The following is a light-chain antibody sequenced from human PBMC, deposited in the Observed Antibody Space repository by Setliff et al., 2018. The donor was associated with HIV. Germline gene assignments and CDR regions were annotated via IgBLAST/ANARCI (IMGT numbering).Light chain of an antibody. CDR3: AAWDDSLSGQV. V-gene: IGLV1-47*01. Sequence: QSALTQPPSASGTPGQRVTISCSGSSSNIGINYVYWYQQLPGTAPKLLIYRNNQRPSGVPDRFSGSKSSTSASLAISGLRSEDEADYYCAAWDDSLSGQVFGTGTKVTVL. J-gene: IGLJ1*01. CDR1: SSNIGINY. CDR2: RNN.